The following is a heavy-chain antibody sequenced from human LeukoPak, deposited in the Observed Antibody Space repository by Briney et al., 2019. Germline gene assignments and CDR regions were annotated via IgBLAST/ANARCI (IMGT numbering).Heavy chain of an antibody. D-gene: IGHD3-10*01. V-gene: IGHV4-34*01. CDR1: GGSFSGYY. J-gene: IGHJ4*02. CDR3: ARGQRYYYGSMSLFA. CDR2: INHSGGT. Sequence: SGSLSLTCAVSGGSFSGYYWSWVRQPPGKGLEWVGEINHSGGTYYTPSLKGRVTISEDTSKNQLSLKLSTMAAADTAVYYCARGQRYYYGSMSLFAWGQGTLVTVSS.